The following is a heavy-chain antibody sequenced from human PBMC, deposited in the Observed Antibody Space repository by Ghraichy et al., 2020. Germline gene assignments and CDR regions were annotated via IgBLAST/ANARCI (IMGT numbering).Heavy chain of an antibody. V-gene: IGHV3-21*04. CDR2: ISSSSSYI. CDR3: AKGSEGSPRRYLDY. Sequence: GGSLRLSCAASGFTFSGYSMNWVRQAPGKGLEWVSSISSSSSYIYYADSVKGRFTISRDNSKNTLYLQMNSLRVEDTAVYYCAKGSEGSPRRYLDYWGQGTLVTVSS. J-gene: IGHJ4*02. D-gene: IGHD1-26*01. CDR1: GFTFSGYS.